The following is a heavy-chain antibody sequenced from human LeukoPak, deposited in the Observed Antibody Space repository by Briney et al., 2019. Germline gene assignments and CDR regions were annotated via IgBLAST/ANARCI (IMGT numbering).Heavy chain of an antibody. D-gene: IGHD3-22*01. V-gene: IGHV1-69*04. Sequence: GASVKVSCKASGGTFSSYAISWVRQAPGQGLEWMGRIIPILGIANYAQKFQGRVTITADKSTSTAYMELSSLRSEDTAVYYCARVRTGLLSSSGWYYMDVWGKGTTVTVSS. CDR1: GGTFSSYA. CDR3: ARVRTGLLSSSGWYYMDV. J-gene: IGHJ6*03. CDR2: IIPILGIA.